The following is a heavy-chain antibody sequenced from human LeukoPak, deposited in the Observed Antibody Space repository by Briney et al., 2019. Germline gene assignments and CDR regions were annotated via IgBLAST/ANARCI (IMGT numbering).Heavy chain of an antibody. CDR3: ARVLDGYNLSPCGY. CDR2: ISSSNFYI. Sequence: GGSLRLSCAASGFTFSSYSMNWVRQAPGKGLEWLSSISSSNFYIYYADSIKGRFTISRDDAKNSLYLQMNSLRAEDTAVYYCARVLDGYNLSPCGYWGQGTLVTVSS. V-gene: IGHV3-21*01. CDR1: GFTFSSYS. D-gene: IGHD5-24*01. J-gene: IGHJ4*02.